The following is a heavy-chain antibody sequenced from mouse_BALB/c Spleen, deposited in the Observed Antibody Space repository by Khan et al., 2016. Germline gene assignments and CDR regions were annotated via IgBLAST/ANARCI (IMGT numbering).Heavy chain of an antibody. CDR3: ARNYFFDY. CDR1: GYSITSDYA. CDR2: ISYSGST. Sequence: EVQLVESGPGLVKPSQSLSLTCTVTGYSITSDYAWNWIRQFPGNKLEWMGYISYSGSTSYNPSLKSRISITRDTSKNQFFLQLNSVTTEDTATYYCARNYFFDYWGQGTTHTVSS. J-gene: IGHJ2*01. V-gene: IGHV3-2*02.